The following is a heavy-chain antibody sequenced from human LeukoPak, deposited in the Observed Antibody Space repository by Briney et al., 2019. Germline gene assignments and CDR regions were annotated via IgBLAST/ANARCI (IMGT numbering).Heavy chain of an antibody. V-gene: IGHV1-69*13. CDR1: GGTFSSYA. Sequence: SVKVSCKASGGTFSSYAISWVRQAPGQGLEWMGGIIPIFGTANYTQKFQGRVTITADESTSTAYMELSSLRSEDTAVYYCARRVLRRGYSGYGGLDYWGQGTLVTVSS. CDR2: IIPIFGTA. CDR3: ARRVLRRGYSGYGGLDY. D-gene: IGHD5-12*01. J-gene: IGHJ4*02.